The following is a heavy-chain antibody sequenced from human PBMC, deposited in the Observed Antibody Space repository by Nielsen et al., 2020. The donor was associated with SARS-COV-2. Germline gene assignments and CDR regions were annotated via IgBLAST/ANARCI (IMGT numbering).Heavy chain of an antibody. J-gene: IGHJ6*02. CDR2: MNPNSGNT. V-gene: IGHV1-8*01. D-gene: IGHD2-2*02. CDR1: GYTFTSYD. Sequence: ASVKVSCKASGYTFTSYDINWVRQATGQGLEWMGWMNPNSGNTGYAQKFQGRVTMTRNTSISTAYMELSSLRSEDTAVYYCTREDIVVVPAAIGPDYYYYGMDVWGQGTTVTVSS. CDR3: TREDIVVVPAAIGPDYYYYGMDV.